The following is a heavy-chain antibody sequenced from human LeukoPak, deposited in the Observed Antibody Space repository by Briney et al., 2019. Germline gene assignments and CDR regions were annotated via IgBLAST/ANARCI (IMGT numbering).Heavy chain of an antibody. CDR3: ARLGHGPGTFDY. Sequence: PSETLSLTCTVSGGSISSSSYYWGWIRQPPGKGLEWIGSIYYSGSTYYNPSLKSRVTISVDTSKNQFSLKLSSVTAADTAVYYCARLGHGPGTFDYWGQGTLVTVSS. J-gene: IGHJ4*02. CDR2: IYYSGST. D-gene: IGHD4-17*01. V-gene: IGHV4-39*01. CDR1: GGSISSSSYY.